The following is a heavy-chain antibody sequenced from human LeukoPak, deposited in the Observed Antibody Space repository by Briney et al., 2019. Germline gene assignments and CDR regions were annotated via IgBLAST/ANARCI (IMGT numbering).Heavy chain of an antibody. CDR2: IYYSGST. Sequence: PSETLSLTCTVSGGSLSSYYWSWIRQPPGKGLEWIGYIYYSGSTNYNPSLKSRVTISVDTSKNQLSLKLSSVTAADTAVYYCARHSSYYGSGLRFDYWGQGTLVTVSS. D-gene: IGHD3-10*01. J-gene: IGHJ4*02. CDR1: GGSLSSYY. CDR3: ARHSSYYGSGLRFDY. V-gene: IGHV4-59*08.